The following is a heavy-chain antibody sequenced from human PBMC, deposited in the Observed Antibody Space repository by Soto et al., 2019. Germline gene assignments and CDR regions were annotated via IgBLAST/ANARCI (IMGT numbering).Heavy chain of an antibody. CDR3: AKEIGVAAYFDY. V-gene: IGHV3-23*01. J-gene: IGHJ4*02. Sequence: GGSLRLSCGGSGFTFSSYAMSWVRQAPGKGLEWVSGISGSGRSTDYADSVKGRFTISRDNSKNTMYLQMNSLRAEDTAVYYCAKEIGVAAYFDYWGQGTLVTVSS. CDR1: GFTFSSYA. D-gene: IGHD6-19*01. CDR2: ISGSGRST.